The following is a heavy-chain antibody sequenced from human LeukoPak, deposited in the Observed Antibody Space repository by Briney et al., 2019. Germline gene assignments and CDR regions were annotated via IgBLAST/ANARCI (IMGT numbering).Heavy chain of an antibody. D-gene: IGHD6-13*01. CDR1: RYSFDSYA. CDR2: INGGGDIT. Sequence: GGSLRLSCEGSRYSFDSYAMTWVRQAPGKGLEWVSSINGGGDITYYAESVKGRFTVSRDNSKNTLFLQMNSLRAQDTAVFYCAKRYGDSTGWFFDFWGQGSLVTVSS. V-gene: IGHV3-23*01. J-gene: IGHJ4*02. CDR3: AKRYGDSTGWFFDF.